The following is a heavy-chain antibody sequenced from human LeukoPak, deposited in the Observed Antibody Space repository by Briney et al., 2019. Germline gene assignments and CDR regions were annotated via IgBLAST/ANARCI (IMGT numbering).Heavy chain of an antibody. V-gene: IGHV4-30-4*01. CDR2: IYYSGST. Sequence: SETLSLTCAVYGGSFSGYYWSWIRQPPGKGLEWIGYIYYSGSTYYNPSLKSRVTISVDTSKNQFSLKLSSVTAADTAVYYCARDLLNEGNHLDYWGQGTLVTVSS. J-gene: IGHJ4*02. D-gene: IGHD4-23*01. CDR3: ARDLLNEGNHLDY. CDR1: GGSFSGYY.